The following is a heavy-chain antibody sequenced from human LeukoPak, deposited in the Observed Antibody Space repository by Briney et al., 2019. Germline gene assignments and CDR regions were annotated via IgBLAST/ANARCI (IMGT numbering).Heavy chain of an antibody. CDR2: IYHSGST. D-gene: IGHD5-24*01. CDR3: ARAGKRWLQPFDY. V-gene: IGHV4-30-2*01. Sequence: PSQTLSLTCTVSGGSISSGSYYWSWIRQPPGKGLEWIGYIYHSGSTYYNPSLKSRVTISVDRSKNQFSLKLSSVTAADTAVYYCARAGKRWLQPFDYWGQGTLVTVSS. CDR1: GGSISSGSYY. J-gene: IGHJ4*02.